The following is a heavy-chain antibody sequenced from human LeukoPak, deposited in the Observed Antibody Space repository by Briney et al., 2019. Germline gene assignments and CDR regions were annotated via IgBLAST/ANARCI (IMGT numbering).Heavy chain of an antibody. Sequence: GRSLRLSCAASGFNFSSYGMHWVRQAPGKGLEWVAVIWYDGSNKYYADSVKGRFTISRDNSKNTLYLQMNSLRAEDTAVYYCARGYSYGSIWGQGTMVTVSS. CDR3: ARGYSYGSI. V-gene: IGHV3-33*01. D-gene: IGHD5-18*01. CDR1: GFNFSSYG. J-gene: IGHJ3*02. CDR2: IWYDGSNK.